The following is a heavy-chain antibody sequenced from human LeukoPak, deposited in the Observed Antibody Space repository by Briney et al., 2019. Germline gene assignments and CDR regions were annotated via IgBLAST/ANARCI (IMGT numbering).Heavy chain of an antibody. CDR3: ARAGGSTVSHSDY. CDR2: ISSSTSYI. D-gene: IGHD4-17*01. V-gene: IGHV3-21*01. Sequence: GGSLRLFCAASGFIFSSYSMNWIRQAPGKGLEWVSSISSSTSYIYYADSVKGRFTISKDNAKNSLYLQMNSLRAEDTAVYYCARAGGSTVSHSDYWGQGTLVTVSS. CDR1: GFIFSSYS. J-gene: IGHJ4*02.